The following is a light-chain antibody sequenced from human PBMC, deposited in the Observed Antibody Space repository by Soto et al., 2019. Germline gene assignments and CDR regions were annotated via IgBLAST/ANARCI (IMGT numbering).Light chain of an antibody. CDR1: NSDVGGYNY. CDR3: SSYTSSSTRV. Sequence: QSALTQPASVSGSPGQSITISCTGTNSDVGGYNYVSWYQQHPGKAPKLMIYDVSNRPSGVSNRFSGSKSANTASLTISGLQAEDEADYYCSSYTSSSTRVFGTGTKLTVL. J-gene: IGLJ1*01. V-gene: IGLV2-14*01. CDR2: DVS.